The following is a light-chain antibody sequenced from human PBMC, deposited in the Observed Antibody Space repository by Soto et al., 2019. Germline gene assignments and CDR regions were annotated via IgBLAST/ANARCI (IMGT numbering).Light chain of an antibody. V-gene: IGKV1-5*03. J-gene: IGKJ1*01. CDR1: QSISDW. CDR2: KAS. Sequence: DIQMTQSPSTLSASVGDRVTITCRASQSISDWLAWYQQKPGKARKLLIYKASNLQSGVPSRFSGSASGTEFTLTFSSLQPDDFATYYCQQYNTYWTFGQGTKVEVK. CDR3: QQYNTYWT.